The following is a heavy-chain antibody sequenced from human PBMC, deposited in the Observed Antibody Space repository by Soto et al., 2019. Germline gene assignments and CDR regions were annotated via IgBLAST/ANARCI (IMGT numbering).Heavy chain of an antibody. Sequence: RRLSCAASGFTFSGYSMNWVRQAPGKGLEWVSYISSSSSTIYYADSVKGRFTISRDNAKNSLYLQMNSLRDEDTAVYYCARGRGKARDGYNPYWGQGTMVTVYS. V-gene: IGHV3-48*02. CDR1: GFTFSGYS. J-gene: IGHJ4*02. D-gene: IGHD5-12*01. CDR2: ISSSSSTI. CDR3: ARGRGKARDGYNPY.